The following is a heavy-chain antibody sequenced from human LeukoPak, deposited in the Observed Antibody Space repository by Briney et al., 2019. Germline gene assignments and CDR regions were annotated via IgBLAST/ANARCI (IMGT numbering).Heavy chain of an antibody. D-gene: IGHD3-22*01. V-gene: IGHV3-23*01. Sequence: GGSLRLSCAASGFTFSSYGMSWVRQAPGKGLEWVSAISGSGGSTYYADSVKGRFTISRDNSKNTLYLQMNSLRAEDTAVYYCAKDSPGIVVNWYFDLWGRGALVTVSS. CDR3: AKDSPGIVVNWYFDL. CDR2: ISGSGGST. J-gene: IGHJ2*01. CDR1: GFTFSSYG.